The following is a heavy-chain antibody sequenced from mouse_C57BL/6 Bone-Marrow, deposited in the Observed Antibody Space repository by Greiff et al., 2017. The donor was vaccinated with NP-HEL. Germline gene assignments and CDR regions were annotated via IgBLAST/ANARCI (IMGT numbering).Heavy chain of an antibody. J-gene: IGHJ2*01. CDR1: GYAFTNYL. D-gene: IGHD1-1*01. V-gene: IGHV1-54*01. CDR2: LNPGSGGT. CDR3: ARSRITTVVAPFDY. Sequence: QVQLQQSGAELVRPGTSVKVSCKASGYAFTNYLIEWVKQRPGQGLEWIGVLNPGSGGTNYNEKFKGKATLTADKSSSTAYMQLSSLTSEDSAVYFCARSRITTVVAPFDYWGQGTTLTVSS.